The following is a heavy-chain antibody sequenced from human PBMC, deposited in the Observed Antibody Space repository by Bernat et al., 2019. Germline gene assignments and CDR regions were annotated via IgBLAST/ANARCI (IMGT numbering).Heavy chain of an antibody. D-gene: IGHD2-2*01. CDR3: ARGAGRYCISTSCYGIDDYYGMDV. V-gene: IGHV3-30-3*01. CDR1: GFTFSSYA. J-gene: IGHJ6*02. CDR2: ISYDGSNK. Sequence: QVQLVESGGGVVQPGRSLRLSCAASGFTFSSYAMHWVCQAPGKGLEWVAVISYDGSNKYYADAVKGRFTISRDNSKNTLYLQMNSLRAEDTAVYYCARGAGRYCISTSCYGIDDYYGMDVWGQGTTVTVSS.